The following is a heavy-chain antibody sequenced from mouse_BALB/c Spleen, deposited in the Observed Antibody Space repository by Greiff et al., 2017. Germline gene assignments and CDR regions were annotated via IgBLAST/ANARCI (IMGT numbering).Heavy chain of an antibody. CDR1: GFSLTGYG. D-gene: IGHD2-3*01. CDR3: ARDQDGYYAWFAY. CDR2: IWGDGST. V-gene: IGHV2-6-7*01. Sequence: QVQLKESGPGLVAPSQSLSITCTVSGFSLTGYGVNWVRQPPGKGLEWLGMIWGDGSTDYNSALKSRLSISKDNSKSQVVLKMNSLQTDDTARYYCARDQDGYYAWFAYWGQGTLVTVSA. J-gene: IGHJ3*01.